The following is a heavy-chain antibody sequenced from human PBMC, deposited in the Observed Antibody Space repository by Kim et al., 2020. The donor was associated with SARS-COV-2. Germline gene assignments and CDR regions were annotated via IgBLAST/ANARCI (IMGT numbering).Heavy chain of an antibody. CDR1: GYTFTGYY. V-gene: IGHV1-2*05. J-gene: IGHJ4*02. D-gene: IGHD3-10*01. CDR2: INPNSGGT. CDR3: ARSEDYGSGSYLGY. Sequence: ASVKVSCKASGYTFTGYYIHWVRQAPGQGLEWMGRINPNSGGTNYAQKFQGRVTMTRDTSINTAYMELSRLTSDDTVIYYCARSEDYGSGSYLGYWGQGTLVTVS.